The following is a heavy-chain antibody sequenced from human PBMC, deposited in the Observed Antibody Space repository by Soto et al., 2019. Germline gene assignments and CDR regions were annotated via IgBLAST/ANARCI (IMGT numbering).Heavy chain of an antibody. CDR3: ARGSDYGDYPSLGYYFDY. V-gene: IGHV4-31*03. CDR2: IYYSGST. D-gene: IGHD4-17*01. J-gene: IGHJ4*02. CDR1: GGSISSGGYY. Sequence: SETLSLTCTVSGGSISSGGYYWSWIRQHPGKGLEWIGYIYYSGSTYYNPSLKSRVTISVDTSKNQFSLKLSSVTAADTAVYYCARGSDYGDYPSLGYYFDYWGQGTLVTVSS.